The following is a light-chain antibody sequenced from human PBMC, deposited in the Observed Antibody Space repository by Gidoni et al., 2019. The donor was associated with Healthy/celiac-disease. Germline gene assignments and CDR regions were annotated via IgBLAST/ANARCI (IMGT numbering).Light chain of an antibody. CDR2: AAS. CDR3: QQYNSYPWT. J-gene: IGKJ1*01. CDR1: QSISSW. V-gene: IGKV1-5*02. Sequence: IQMTQSPSTLSASVGDRVTIICRASQSISSWLAWYQQKPGKAPKLLIYAASSLESGVPARFSGSGSGTEFTLTISSLQPDDFATYYCQQYNSYPWTFGQXTKVEIK.